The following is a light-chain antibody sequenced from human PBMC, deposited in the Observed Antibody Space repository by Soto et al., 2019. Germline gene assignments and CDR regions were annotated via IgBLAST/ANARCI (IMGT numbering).Light chain of an antibody. V-gene: IGLV2-14*01. CDR1: SSDVGGYNY. J-gene: IGLJ2*01. CDR3: SSYTSSSTVV. CDR2: DVS. Sequence: QSALTQPASVSGSPGQSITISCTGTSSDVGGYNYVSWYQQHPGKAPKLLIYDVSKRPSGVSNRLSGSKSGNTASLTISGLQAEDGADYYCSSYTSSSTVVFGGGTKLTVL.